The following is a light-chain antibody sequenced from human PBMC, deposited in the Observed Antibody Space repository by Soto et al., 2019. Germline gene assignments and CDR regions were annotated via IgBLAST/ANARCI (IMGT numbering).Light chain of an antibody. V-gene: IGLV1-44*01. J-gene: IGLJ3*02. Sequence: QSVLTQPPSASGTPGQRVAISCSGSTSNIGRFPVNWYQQLPGTAPKVLISNDNQRPSGVPDRISGSKSGTSASLAISGLQPEDEADYYCASWDDSLNGVVFGGGTKVTVL. CDR3: ASWDDSLNGVV. CDR1: TSNIGRFP. CDR2: NDN.